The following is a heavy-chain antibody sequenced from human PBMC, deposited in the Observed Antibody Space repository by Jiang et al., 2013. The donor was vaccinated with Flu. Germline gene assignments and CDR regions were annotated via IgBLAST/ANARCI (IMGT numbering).Heavy chain of an antibody. Sequence: GSGLVKPSETLSLTCTVSGGSISSYYWSWIRQPPGKGLEWIGYIYYSGSTNYNPSLKSRVTISVDTSKNQFSLKLSSVTAADTAVYYCARDQKARSSGYYYWEQAFDIWGQGTMVTVSS. D-gene: IGHD3-22*01. CDR2: IYYSGST. CDR3: ARDQKARSSGYYYWEQAFDI. J-gene: IGHJ3*02. CDR1: GGSISSYY. V-gene: IGHV4-59*01.